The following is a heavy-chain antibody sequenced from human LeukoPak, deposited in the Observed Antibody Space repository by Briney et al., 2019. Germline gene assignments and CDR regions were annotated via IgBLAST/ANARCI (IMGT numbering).Heavy chain of an antibody. Sequence: GGALRLSCTAFGFTFSSYTMSWVRQAPGKGLKWVSTITTGGPNTYYADSVKRRFTVSRDDSKNTLYLQMNSLRAEDTAVYYCAKDGGLWVSAHWGDSWGRGTLVTVSS. CDR1: GFTFSSYT. V-gene: IGHV3-23*01. CDR2: ITTGGPNT. J-gene: IGHJ4*02. CDR3: AKDGGLWVSAHWGDS. D-gene: IGHD7-27*01.